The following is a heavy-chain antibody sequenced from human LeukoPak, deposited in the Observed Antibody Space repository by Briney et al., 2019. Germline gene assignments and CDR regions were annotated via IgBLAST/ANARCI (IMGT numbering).Heavy chain of an antibody. CDR1: GFTFSACE. V-gene: IGHV3-48*03. Sequence: PGGSLRLSCAISGFTFSACELTWVRHAPGKGLEWVSYISRSGSTRYYADSVKGRFTISRDNAKNSLYLQMNSLRAEDTAVYYCARVATMVRVPLDALDIWGQGTMVSVSS. D-gene: IGHD3-10*01. J-gene: IGHJ3*02. CDR2: ISRSGSTR. CDR3: ARVATMVRVPLDALDI.